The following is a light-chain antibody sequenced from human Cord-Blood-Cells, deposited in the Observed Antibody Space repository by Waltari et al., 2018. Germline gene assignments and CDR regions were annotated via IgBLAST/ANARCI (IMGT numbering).Light chain of an antibody. CDR3: QSYDSSNQV. CDR2: EDN. Sequence: NFMLTRPHSVSESPGKTVTISCTRSSGSIASHYVQWYQQRPGSAPTTVIYEDNQRPSGVPDRFSGSIDSSSNSASLTISGLKTEDEADYYCQSYDSSNQVFGGGTKLTVL. J-gene: IGLJ3*02. CDR1: SGSIASHY. V-gene: IGLV6-57*03.